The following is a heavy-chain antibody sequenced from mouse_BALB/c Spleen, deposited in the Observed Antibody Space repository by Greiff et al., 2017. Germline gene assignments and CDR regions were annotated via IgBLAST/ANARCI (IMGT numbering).Heavy chain of an antibody. J-gene: IGHJ4*01. CDR3: PGGRDYYAMDY. CDR1: GFNIKDYY. CDR2: IDPENGNT. Sequence: VQLQQSGAELVRPGALVKLSCKASGFNIKDYYMHWVKQRPEQGLEWIGWIDPENGNTIYDPKFQGKASITADTSSNTAYLQLSSLTSEDTAVYYCPGGRDYYAMDYWGQGTSVTVSS. V-gene: IGHV14-1*02.